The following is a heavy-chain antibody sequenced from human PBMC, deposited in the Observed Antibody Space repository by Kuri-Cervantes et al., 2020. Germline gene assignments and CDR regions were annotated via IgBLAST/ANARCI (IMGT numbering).Heavy chain of an antibody. CDR2: ISSSGGTM. CDR3: ARSRAPPQFDAFDI. CDR1: GFTFSDYY. J-gene: IGHJ3*02. Sequence: LSLTCAASGFTFSDYYMTWIRQAPGKGLEWISYISSSGGTMYYADSVKGRFTISRDNAKNSLYLQMNSLKTEDTAVYYCARSRAPPQFDAFDIWGQGTMVTVSS. V-gene: IGHV3-11*01.